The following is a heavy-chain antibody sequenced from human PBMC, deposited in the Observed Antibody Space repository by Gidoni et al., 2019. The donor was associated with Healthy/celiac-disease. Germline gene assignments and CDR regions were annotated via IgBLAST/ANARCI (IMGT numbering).Heavy chain of an antibody. D-gene: IGHD3-3*01. J-gene: IGHJ3*02. CDR2: ISGSGGST. CDR3: AKEWLGPAYYDFWSGYFDAFDI. V-gene: IGHV3-23*01. CDR1: GFTFSSYA. Sequence: TASGFTFSSYAMSWVRQAPGKVLEWVSAISGSGGSTYYADSVKGRFTISRDNSKNTLYLQMNSLRAEDTAVYYCAKEWLGPAYYDFWSGYFDAFDIWGQGTMVTVSS.